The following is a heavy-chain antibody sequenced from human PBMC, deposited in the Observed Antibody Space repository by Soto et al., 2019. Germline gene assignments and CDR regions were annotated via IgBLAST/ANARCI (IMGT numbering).Heavy chain of an antibody. Sequence: QVQLVQSGAEVKKPGSSVKVSCKASGGTFSSYAISWVRQAPGQGLEWMGGIIPIFGTPNYAQKFQGRVTMTADESKSTAYMGLSSLRSEDTAVYYCARGRVAGTGPGWFDPWGQGTLVTVSS. CDR3: ARGRVAGTGPGWFDP. J-gene: IGHJ5*02. CDR2: IIPIFGTP. CDR1: GGTFSSYA. D-gene: IGHD6-19*01. V-gene: IGHV1-69*12.